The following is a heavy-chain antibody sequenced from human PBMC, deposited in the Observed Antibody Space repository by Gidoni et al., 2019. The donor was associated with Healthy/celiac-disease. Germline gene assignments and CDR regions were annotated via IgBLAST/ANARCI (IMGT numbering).Heavy chain of an antibody. CDR1: GFTFSSYG. D-gene: IGHD3-22*01. J-gene: IGHJ6*02. CDR3: AKERRITMIVAAYYYYGMDV. V-gene: IGHV3-30*18. CDR2: ISYDGSNK. Sequence: QVQLVESGGGVVQPGRSLRLSCAASGFTFSSYGMHWVRQAPGKGLEWVAVISYDGSNKYYADSVKGRFTISRDNSKNTLYLQMNSLRAEDTAVYYCAKERRITMIVAAYYYYGMDVWGQGTTVTVSS.